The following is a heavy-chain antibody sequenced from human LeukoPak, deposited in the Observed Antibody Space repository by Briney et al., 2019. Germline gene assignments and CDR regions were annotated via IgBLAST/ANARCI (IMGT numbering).Heavy chain of an antibody. Sequence: SQTLSLTCTVSGGSINSGSYSWTWIRQPAGKGLEWIGRIHISGSTHYTPSHKSRVTISIDTSKNEFSLKLSSVTAADTAVYYCARADRSRYFGNVVAFDIWGQGTMVTVSS. D-gene: IGHD3-22*01. CDR1: GGSINSGSYS. V-gene: IGHV4-61*02. CDR2: IHISGST. J-gene: IGHJ3*02. CDR3: ARADRSRYFGNVVAFDI.